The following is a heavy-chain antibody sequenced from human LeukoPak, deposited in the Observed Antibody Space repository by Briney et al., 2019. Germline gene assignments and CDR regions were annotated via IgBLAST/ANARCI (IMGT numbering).Heavy chain of an antibody. Sequence: PGGSLRLSCAASGFTFSSYAMSWVRQAPGKGLEWASVISGSGGSTYYADSVKGRFTISRDNSKNTLYLQMNSLRANDTAVYYCAKQKTVVVTAIGYWGQGTLVTVSS. CDR2: ISGSGGST. CDR1: GFTFSSYA. CDR3: AKQKTVVVTAIGY. J-gene: IGHJ4*02. V-gene: IGHV3-23*01. D-gene: IGHD2-21*02.